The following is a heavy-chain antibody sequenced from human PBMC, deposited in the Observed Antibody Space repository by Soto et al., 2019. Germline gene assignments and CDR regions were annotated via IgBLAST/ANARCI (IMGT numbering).Heavy chain of an antibody. CDR3: AKQGPYSNDSSGYRSYDY. CDR1: GFTFSNYA. J-gene: IGHJ4*02. CDR2: ISGSGSTT. D-gene: IGHD3-22*01. V-gene: IGHV3-23*01. Sequence: ERSLRLSCAASGFTFSNYAMSWVRQAPGKGLEWVSAISGSGSTTYYADSVKGRLTISRDNSKNTLYLQMNSLRAEDTAVYYCAKQGPYSNDSSGYRSYDYWGQGTLVTVSS.